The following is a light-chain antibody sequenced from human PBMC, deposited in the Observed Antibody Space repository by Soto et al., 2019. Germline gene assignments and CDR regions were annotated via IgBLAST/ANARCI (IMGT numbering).Light chain of an antibody. J-gene: IGKJ2*01. CDR2: GVL. V-gene: IGKV1-39*01. Sequence: DIQMTQSPSSLSASVGDRVTITCRTSPSISTYLNWYQQKPGKAPKLLIYGVLSLESGVPSRFSGCGSGTDFSLTISSLQPEDFAVYYCEESYSTPPTFGRGTKVEIK. CDR1: PSISTY. CDR3: EESYSTPPT.